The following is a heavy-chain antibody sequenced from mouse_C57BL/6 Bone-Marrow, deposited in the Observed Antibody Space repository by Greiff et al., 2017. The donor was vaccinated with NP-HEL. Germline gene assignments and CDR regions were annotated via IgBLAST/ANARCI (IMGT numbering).Heavy chain of an antibody. CDR2: IYPSDSET. J-gene: IGHJ3*01. Sequence: QVQLQQPGAELVRPGSSVKLSCKASGYTFTSYWMDWVKQRPGQGLECIGNIYPSDSETHYNQKFKDKATLTVDKSSSTAYMQLSSLTSEDSAVYYCARWGYGYFAYWGQGTLVTVSA. D-gene: IGHD2-2*01. CDR3: ARWGYGYFAY. V-gene: IGHV1-61*01. CDR1: GYTFTSYW.